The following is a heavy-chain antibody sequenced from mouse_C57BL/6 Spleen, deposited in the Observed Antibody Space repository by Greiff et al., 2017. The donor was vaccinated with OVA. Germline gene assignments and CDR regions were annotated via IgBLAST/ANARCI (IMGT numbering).Heavy chain of an antibody. CDR2: INPSNGGT. CDR1: GYTFTSCW. D-gene: IGHD1-1*01. CDR3: ARGMGSRDAMDY. Sequence: QVQLQQPGTELVKPGASVKLSCKASGYTFTSCWMHWVKQRPGQGLEWIGNINPSNGGTNYNEKFKSKATLTVDKSSSTAYMQLSSLTSEDSAVYYCARGMGSRDAMDYWGQGTSVTVSS. J-gene: IGHJ4*01. V-gene: IGHV1-53*01.